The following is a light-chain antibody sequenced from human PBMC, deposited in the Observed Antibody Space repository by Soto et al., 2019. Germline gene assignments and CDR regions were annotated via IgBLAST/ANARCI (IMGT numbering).Light chain of an antibody. V-gene: IGKV3-11*01. CDR2: DAS. CDR1: QSVSSY. Sequence: EIVLTQSPATLSLSPGERATLSCRASQSVSSYLAWYQQKPGQAPRLLIYDASKRATGIPARFSGSGSGTDFTLTISSLEPKDFALYYCQQRSNWPGTFGQGTKVDIK. J-gene: IGKJ1*01. CDR3: QQRSNWPGT.